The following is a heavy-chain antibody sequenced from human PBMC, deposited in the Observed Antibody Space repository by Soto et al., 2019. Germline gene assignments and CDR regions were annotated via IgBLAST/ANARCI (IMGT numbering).Heavy chain of an antibody. D-gene: IGHD6-19*01. J-gene: IGHJ4*02. Sequence: EVQLLESGGGLVQPGGSLRLSCAASGFSFSSYAMNWVRQAPGKGLEWVSVISGSGDSTYHADSVKGRFTISRDNSKNTLYLQMISLRSEDTAVYYCARRSSGWYFDYWGQGTLVIVSS. CDR3: ARRSSGWYFDY. CDR2: ISGSGDST. V-gene: IGHV3-23*01. CDR1: GFSFSSYA.